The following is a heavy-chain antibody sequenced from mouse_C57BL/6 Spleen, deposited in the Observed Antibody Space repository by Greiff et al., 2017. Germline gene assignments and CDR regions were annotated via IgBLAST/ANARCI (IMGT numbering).Heavy chain of an antibody. CDR3: TRGGNYYGSSPPYFDY. J-gene: IGHJ2*01. D-gene: IGHD1-1*01. V-gene: IGHV1-15*01. CDR2: IDPETGGT. Sequence: QVQLQQSGAELVRPGASVTLSCKASGYTFTDYEMHWVKQTPVHGLEWIGAIDPETGGTAYNQKFKGKAILTADKSSSTAYMELRSLTSEDSAVYYCTRGGNYYGSSPPYFDYWGQGTTLTVSS. CDR1: GYTFTDYE.